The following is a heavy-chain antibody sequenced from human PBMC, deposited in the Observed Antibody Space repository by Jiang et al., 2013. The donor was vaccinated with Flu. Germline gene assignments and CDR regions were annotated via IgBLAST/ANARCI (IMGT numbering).Heavy chain of an antibody. V-gene: IGHV4-39*02. D-gene: IGHD1-1*01. CDR2: IYSSGPT. Sequence: PGLVKPSETLSLTCTVSGGSISSSSYYWGWIRQPPGKGLEWIGTIYSSGPTYHNPSLKSRLTISVDTSRNHFSLKLSSVTAADTAVYYCALLRGWNDQELDYWGQGTLVTVSS. CDR3: ALLRGWNDQELDY. CDR1: GGSISSSSYY. J-gene: IGHJ4*02.